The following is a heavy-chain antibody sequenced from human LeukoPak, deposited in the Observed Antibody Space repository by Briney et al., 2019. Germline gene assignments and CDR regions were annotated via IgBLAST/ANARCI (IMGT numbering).Heavy chain of an antibody. J-gene: IGHJ4*02. Sequence: GRSLRLSCATSGFTFSRYAMHWVRQAPGKGLEYVSAISSNGGSTYYADSVKGRFTISRDNSKNTLYLQMSSLRAEDTAVYYCVKGGSGYSGYDPDYFDYWGQGTLVTVSS. D-gene: IGHD5-12*01. V-gene: IGHV3-64D*06. CDR2: ISSNGGST. CDR1: GFTFSRYA. CDR3: VKGGSGYSGYDPDYFDY.